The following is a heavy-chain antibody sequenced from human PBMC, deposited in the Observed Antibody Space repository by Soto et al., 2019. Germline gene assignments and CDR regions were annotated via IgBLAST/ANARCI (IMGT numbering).Heavy chain of an antibody. Sequence: GASVKVSCKASGGTFSIYYMHWVRQAPGQGLEWMGIINPSGDITSYAQKFQGRVTMTRDTSTSTVYMELSSLRSEDTAVYYCARGSYCGGDCYDYWGQGTLVTVSS. CDR3: ARGSYCGGDCYDY. CDR2: INPSGDIT. V-gene: IGHV1-46*03. D-gene: IGHD2-21*01. CDR1: GGTFSIYY. J-gene: IGHJ4*02.